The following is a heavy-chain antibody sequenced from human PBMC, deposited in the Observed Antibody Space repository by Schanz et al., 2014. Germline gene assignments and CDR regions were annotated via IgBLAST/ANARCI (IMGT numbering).Heavy chain of an antibody. CDR2: LSANGDST. CDR3: ARKSLVSAHYDS. J-gene: IGHJ4*02. V-gene: IGHV3-64*01. Sequence: EVQLVESGGGLVQPGGSLRLSCAAPGFTLSNYAMHWVRQTPDKGLEWVSGLSANGDSTFYSSSVKGRFTISRDISKNTLYLQMGSLRAEDVAVYYCARKSLVSAHYDSWGQGTRVTVSS. D-gene: IGHD2-21*01. CDR1: GFTLSNYA.